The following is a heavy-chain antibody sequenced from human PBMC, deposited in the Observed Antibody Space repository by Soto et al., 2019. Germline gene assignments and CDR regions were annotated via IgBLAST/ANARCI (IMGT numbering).Heavy chain of an antibody. D-gene: IGHD2-21*02. CDR3: VKVDWYSVDC. J-gene: IGHJ4*02. CDR2: IGAKGDAT. V-gene: IGHV3-64D*06. Sequence: PGWSLRLSCSSSVFTFQNYVIHWVRQAPGKGLEYVSAIGAKGDATYADSVKGRFSISRDNSKNSLFLQMTNVTFEDTATYFCVKVDWYSVDCWGQGALVTGSS. CDR1: VFTFQNYV.